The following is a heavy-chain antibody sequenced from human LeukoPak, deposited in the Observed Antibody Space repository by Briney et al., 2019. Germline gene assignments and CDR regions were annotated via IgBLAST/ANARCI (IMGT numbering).Heavy chain of an antibody. CDR1: GGSISSYY. Sequence: SETLSLTCTVSGGSISSYYWGWIRQPPGKGLEWIGSIYYSGSTYYNPSLKSRVTISVDTSKNQFSLKLSSVTAADTAVYYCATPARTTSGYYYYYGMDVWGQGTTVTVSS. D-gene: IGHD1-7*01. J-gene: IGHJ6*02. V-gene: IGHV4-39*01. CDR3: ATPARTTSGYYYYYGMDV. CDR2: IYYSGST.